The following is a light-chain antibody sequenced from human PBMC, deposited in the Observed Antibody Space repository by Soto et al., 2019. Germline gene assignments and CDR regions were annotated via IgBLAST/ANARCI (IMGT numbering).Light chain of an antibody. CDR1: ESVGHY. CDR2: DAS. CDR3: QQRNDWPWT. Sequence: EVLLTQSPATRSLSPGERATLSCRASESVGHYGAWYQHKPGQGPRLIIYDASDRTTGGPARFSGSGSGTDWTRTIIGLEPEDFVVYDGQQRNDWPWTFGQGTKVE. J-gene: IGKJ1*01. V-gene: IGKV3-11*01.